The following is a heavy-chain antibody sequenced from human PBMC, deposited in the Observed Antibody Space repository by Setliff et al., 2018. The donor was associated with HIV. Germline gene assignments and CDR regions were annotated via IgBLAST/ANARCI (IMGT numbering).Heavy chain of an antibody. D-gene: IGHD2-15*01. Sequence: SETLSLTCTVSGGSISSGSYYWSWIRQPAGKGLEWIARIYTSGSTNYNPSLTSRVAISVDTSKNHFSLTLTSVTAADTAIYFCARVGGKGYINFLDSWGQGLLVTVSS. CDR3: ARVGGKGYINFLDS. V-gene: IGHV4-61*02. CDR1: GGSISSGSYY. CDR2: IYTSGST. J-gene: IGHJ4*02.